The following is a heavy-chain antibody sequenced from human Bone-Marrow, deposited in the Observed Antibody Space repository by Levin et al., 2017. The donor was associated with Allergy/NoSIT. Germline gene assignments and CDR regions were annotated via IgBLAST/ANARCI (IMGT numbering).Heavy chain of an antibody. V-gene: IGHV3-74*01. CDR3: VRPTSSLYGHFDY. D-gene: IGHD3-16*01. J-gene: IGHJ4*02. CDR1: WFTSWYW. CDR2: IDSDGRNT. Sequence: LSLTCAASWFTSWYWMHWVRQVPGKGLVWVARIDSDGRNTNYADSVKGRFVISRDNAKNTLYLQMNSLRVEDTAVYFCVRPTSSLYGHFDYWGQGTLVTVSA.